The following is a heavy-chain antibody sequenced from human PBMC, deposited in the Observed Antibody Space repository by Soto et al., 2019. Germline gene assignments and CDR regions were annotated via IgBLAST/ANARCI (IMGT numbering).Heavy chain of an antibody. CDR2: ISSSSSYI. CDR1: GFTFSSYS. Sequence: GGSLRLSCAASGFTFSSYSMNWVRQAPGKGLEWVSSISSSSSYIYYADSVKGRFTISRDNAKNSLYLQMNSLRAEDTAVYYCARDLRIFEACFDYWGQGTLVTVSS. D-gene: IGHD3-3*01. J-gene: IGHJ4*02. CDR3: ARDLRIFEACFDY. V-gene: IGHV3-21*01.